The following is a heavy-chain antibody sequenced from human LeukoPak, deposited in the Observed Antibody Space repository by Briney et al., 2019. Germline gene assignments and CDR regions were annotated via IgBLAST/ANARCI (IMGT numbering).Heavy chain of an antibody. CDR1: GGSISSGDYY. V-gene: IGHV4-30-4*01. J-gene: IGHJ4*02. CDR2: IYYSGST. CDR3: ARAHRDGDLPPMVYY. D-gene: IGHD4-17*01. Sequence: SETLSLTCTVSGGSISSGDYYWSWIRQPPGKGLECIGYIYYSGSTYYNPSLKSRVTISVDTSKNQFSLKLSSVTAADTAVYYCARAHRDGDLPPMVYYWGQGTLVTVSS.